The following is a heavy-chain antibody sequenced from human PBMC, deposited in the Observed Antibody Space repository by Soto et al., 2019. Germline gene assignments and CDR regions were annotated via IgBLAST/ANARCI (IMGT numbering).Heavy chain of an antibody. J-gene: IGHJ4*02. CDR3: ARVMYSSGLDY. CDR1: GFTFSSYS. Sequence: GGSRRLSCAASGFTFSSYSMNWVRQAPGKGLEWVSYISSSSSTIYYADSVKGRFTISRDNAKNSLYLQMNSLRAEDTAVYYCARVMYSSGLDYWGQGTLVTVSS. D-gene: IGHD6-19*01. CDR2: ISSSSSTI. V-gene: IGHV3-48*01.